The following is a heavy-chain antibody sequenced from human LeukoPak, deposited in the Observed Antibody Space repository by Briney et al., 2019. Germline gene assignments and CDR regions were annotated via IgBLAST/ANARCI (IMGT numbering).Heavy chain of an antibody. CDR2: IYYSGST. J-gene: IGHJ4*02. CDR1: GDSISSSSYY. V-gene: IGHV4-39*01. Sequence: ASETLSLTCTVSGDSISSSSYYWAWIRQPPGKGPEWIGSIYYSGSTYYNPSLKCRVTISVDTSKNQFSLKLSSVTAADTAVYYCARQYYFDYWGQGTLVTVSS. CDR3: ARQYYFDY.